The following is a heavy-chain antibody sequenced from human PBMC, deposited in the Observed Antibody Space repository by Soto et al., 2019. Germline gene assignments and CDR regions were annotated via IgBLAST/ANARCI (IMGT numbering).Heavy chain of an antibody. Sequence: QVQLVQSGAEEKKPGASVKVSCKPSGYTFTSYAMHWVRQAPGQGLEWMGWINAGNGNTKYSQKFQGRVTITRDTSASTAYMDLSSLRSEDTAAYYCARSIVVVTALDYWGQGTLVTVSS. V-gene: IGHV1-3*05. D-gene: IGHD2-21*02. J-gene: IGHJ4*02. CDR2: INAGNGNT. CDR3: ARSIVVVTALDY. CDR1: GYTFTSYA.